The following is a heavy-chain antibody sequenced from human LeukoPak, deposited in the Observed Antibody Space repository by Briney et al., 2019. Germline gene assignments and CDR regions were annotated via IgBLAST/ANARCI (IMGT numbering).Heavy chain of an antibody. J-gene: IGHJ3*01. D-gene: IGHD2-15*01. CDR3: ARGFRLTPPIDAFDA. Sequence: GGSLRLSCAVSGFTFKTAGMHWVRQAPGKRLEWVAFIRDDGSKKFYAGSVKGRFTISRDDSENTLYLYMNSLTPEDTAVYSCARGFRLTPPIDAFDAWGQGTMVAVSS. CDR1: GFTFKTAG. CDR2: IRDDGSKK. V-gene: IGHV3-30*02.